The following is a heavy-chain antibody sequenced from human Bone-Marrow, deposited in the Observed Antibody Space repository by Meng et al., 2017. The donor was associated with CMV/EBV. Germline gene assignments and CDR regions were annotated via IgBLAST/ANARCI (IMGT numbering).Heavy chain of an antibody. J-gene: IGHJ3*02. Sequence: GESLKISCAASGFTFSSDSMNWVRQAPGKGLEWVSSISSSSSYIYYADSVKGRFTISRDNAKNSLYLQMNSLRAEDTAVYYCARLLPDPQWELVIDAFDIWGQGTMVTVSS. CDR3: ARLLPDPQWELVIDAFDI. V-gene: IGHV3-21*01. CDR2: ISSSSSYI. D-gene: IGHD1-26*01. CDR1: GFTFSSDS.